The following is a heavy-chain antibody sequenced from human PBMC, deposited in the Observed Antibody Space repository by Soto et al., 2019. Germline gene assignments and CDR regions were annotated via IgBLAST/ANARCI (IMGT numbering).Heavy chain of an antibody. CDR1: GFTFSTYG. CDR3: VRGPWLVGDVTSFDY. CDR2: IWNHGRED. Sequence: QEHLVESGGGVVQPGRSLRLSCAASGFTFSTYGVHWVRQAPGKGLEWVALIWNHGREDSYADSVKGRFTISRDNSKNTLWLQMNSLRADDTAVYYCVRGPWLVGDVTSFDYWGQGSLVTVSS. J-gene: IGHJ4*02. V-gene: IGHV3-33*01. D-gene: IGHD6-19*01.